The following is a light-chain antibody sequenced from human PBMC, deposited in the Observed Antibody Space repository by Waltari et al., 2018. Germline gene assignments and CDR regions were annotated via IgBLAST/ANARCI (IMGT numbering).Light chain of an antibody. V-gene: IGKV3-20*01. CDR2: CAS. CDR3: QHYGGSSS. Sequence: DIVLTQSPGTLSLSPGERATLSCRASQSVYSSSLAWYQQNPGQPPRLLMYCASTRATVIPDRFSGSSGSGTDFTLTISRLEPEDFAVYYCQHYGGSSSCGQGTKVEIK. CDR1: QSVYSSS. J-gene: IGKJ1*01.